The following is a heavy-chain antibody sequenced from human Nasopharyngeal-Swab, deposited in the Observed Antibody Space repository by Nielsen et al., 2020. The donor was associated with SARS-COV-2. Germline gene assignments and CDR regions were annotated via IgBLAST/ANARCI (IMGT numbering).Heavy chain of an antibody. Sequence: GGSLRLSCAASDFTFIASAIHWVRQAPGKGLDWVVRIGDKGHNYATTYRSTVQGRFTISRDDSKNTTFLQMDSLKTEDTALYYCTTDFYFDYWGQGTLVTVSS. J-gene: IGHJ4*02. CDR2: IGDKGHNYAT. V-gene: IGHV3-73*01. CDR3: TTDFYFDY. CDR1: DFTFIASA.